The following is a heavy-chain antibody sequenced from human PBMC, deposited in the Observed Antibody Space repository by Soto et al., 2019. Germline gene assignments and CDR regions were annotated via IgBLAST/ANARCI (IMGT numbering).Heavy chain of an antibody. Sequence: GGSLRLSCAASGFTFSSYAMSWVRQAPGKGLEWVSVITGSGDSTYYADSVKGRFTISRDNSKNTLYLQMNSLRAEDMAVYYCAKLESTEYWYGMDVYSQGSTVAVSS. CDR2: ITGSGDST. CDR1: GFTFSSYA. CDR3: AKLESTEYWYGMDV. D-gene: IGHD2-8*02. J-gene: IGHJ6*02. V-gene: IGHV3-23*01.